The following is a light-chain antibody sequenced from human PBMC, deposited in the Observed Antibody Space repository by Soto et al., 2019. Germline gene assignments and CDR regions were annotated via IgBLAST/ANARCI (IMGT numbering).Light chain of an antibody. CDR3: HQYGSSPWT. J-gene: IGKJ1*01. CDR2: SAS. CDR1: QSISGTY. Sequence: EIVMTQSPATLSVSPGERATLSCRASQSISGTYLAWYQQKPGQSPRLLIYSASTRAPGIPDRFSGSGSGTDVPLTPSTPEHPDFAVYYCHQYGSSPWTVGKGTKADI. V-gene: IGKV3-20*01.